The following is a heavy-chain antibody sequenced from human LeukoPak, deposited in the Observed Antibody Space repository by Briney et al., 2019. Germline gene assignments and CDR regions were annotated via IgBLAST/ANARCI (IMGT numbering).Heavy chain of an antibody. J-gene: IGHJ5*02. CDR3: ARQSYYYDSSGYFSLPDWFDP. CDR1: GGSISSSSYY. CDR2: IYYSGST. D-gene: IGHD3-22*01. Sequence: PSETLSLTCTVSGGSISSSSYYWGWIRQPPGKGLEWTGSIYYSGSTYYNPSLKSRVTISVDTSKNQFSLKLSSVTAADTAVYYCARQSYYYDSSGYFSLPDWFDPWGQGTLVTVSS. V-gene: IGHV4-39*01.